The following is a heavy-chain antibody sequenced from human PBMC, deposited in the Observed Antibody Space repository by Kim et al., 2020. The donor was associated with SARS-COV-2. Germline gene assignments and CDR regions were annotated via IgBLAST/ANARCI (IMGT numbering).Heavy chain of an antibody. CDR1: GGSISSGGYS. Sequence: SETLSLTCAVSGGSISSGGYSWSWIRQPPGKGLEWIGYIYHSGSTYYNPSLKSRVTISVDRSKNQFSLKLSSVTAADTAVYYCARAILAARGWFDPWGQGTLVTVSS. CDR2: IYHSGST. D-gene: IGHD6-6*01. V-gene: IGHV4-30-2*01. J-gene: IGHJ5*02. CDR3: ARAILAARGWFDP.